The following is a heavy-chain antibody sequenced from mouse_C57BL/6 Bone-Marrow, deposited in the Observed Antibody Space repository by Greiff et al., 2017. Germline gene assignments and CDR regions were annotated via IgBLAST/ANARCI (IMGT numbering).Heavy chain of an antibody. J-gene: IGHJ2*01. V-gene: IGHV14-4*01. CDR1: GFNIKDDY. Sequence: EVQLQQSGAELVRPGASVKLSCTASGFNIKDDYMHWVKQRPEQGLEWIGWIDPENGDTEYASKFQGQATITADTSSNTAYLQLSSLTSEDTAVYYCTTCFITTVVAHFDYWGQGTTLTVSS. D-gene: IGHD1-1*01. CDR2: IDPENGDT. CDR3: TTCFITTVVAHFDY.